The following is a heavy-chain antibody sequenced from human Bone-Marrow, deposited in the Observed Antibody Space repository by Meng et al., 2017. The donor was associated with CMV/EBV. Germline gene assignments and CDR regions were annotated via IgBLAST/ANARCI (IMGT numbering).Heavy chain of an antibody. V-gene: IGHV3-9*01. CDR2: ISWNSGSI. Sequence: SLKISCAASGFTFDDYAMHWVRQAPGKGLEWVSGISWNSGSIGYADSVKGRFTISRDNAKNSLYLQMNSLRAEDTALYYCAKGKLGIMPHWAFDIWGQGTMVTVSS. CDR3: AKGKLGIMPHWAFDI. D-gene: IGHD7-27*01. J-gene: IGHJ3*02. CDR1: GFTFDDYA.